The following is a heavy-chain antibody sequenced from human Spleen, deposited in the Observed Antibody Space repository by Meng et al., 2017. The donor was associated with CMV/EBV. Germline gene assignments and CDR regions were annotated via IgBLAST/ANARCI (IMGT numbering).Heavy chain of an antibody. D-gene: IGHD3-22*01. CDR2: ISGSGRSI. Sequence: GESLKISCAASGFAFDNYAMSWVRQAPGKGLEWVSAISGSGRSIYYADSVKGRFTISRDNSKNTLYLQMNSLGAEDTAVYYCAREYRLKYDSSGFDFWGQGTLVTVSS. CDR1: GFAFDNYA. CDR3: AREYRLKYDSSGFDF. V-gene: IGHV3-23*01. J-gene: IGHJ4*02.